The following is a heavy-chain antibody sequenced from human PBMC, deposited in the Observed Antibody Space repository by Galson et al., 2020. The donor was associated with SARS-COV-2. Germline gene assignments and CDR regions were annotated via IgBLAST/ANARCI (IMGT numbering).Heavy chain of an antibody. J-gene: IGHJ1*01. Sequence: LSLTCAASGFTFSDYYMSWIRQAPGKGLEWISYISSSGSYSNYADSVKGRFTISRDSAKNSLYLQMNSLRAEDTALYFCARSGRDCSGGICYGAEYFQYWGQGNPVTVSS. V-gene: IGHV3-11*06. CDR1: GFTFSDYY. CDR3: ARSGRDCSGGICYGAEYFQY. CDR2: ISSSGSYS. D-gene: IGHD2-15*01.